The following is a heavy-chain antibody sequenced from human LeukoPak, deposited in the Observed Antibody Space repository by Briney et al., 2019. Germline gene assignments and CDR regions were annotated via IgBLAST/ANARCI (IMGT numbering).Heavy chain of an antibody. V-gene: IGHV3-23*01. CDR1: GFTFSSYG. CDR3: AKGKAPSHYYYYYMDV. CDR2: ISGSGGST. J-gene: IGHJ6*03. Sequence: GGSLRLSCAASGFTFSSYGMSWVRQAPGKGLEWVSAISGSGGSTYYADSVKGRFTISRDNSKNTLYLQMNSLRAEDTAVYYCAKGKAPSHYYYYYMDVWGKGTTVTVSS.